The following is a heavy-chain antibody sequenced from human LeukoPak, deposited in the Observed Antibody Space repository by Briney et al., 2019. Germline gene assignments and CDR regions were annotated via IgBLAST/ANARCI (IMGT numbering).Heavy chain of an antibody. CDR1: GGTFSSYA. CDR3: ARSVKMPTIVH. CDR2: INPSGGST. V-gene: IGHV1-46*03. J-gene: IGHJ4*02. D-gene: IGHD5-24*01. Sequence: ASVKVSCKASGGTFSSYAIGWVRQAPGQGLQWMGIINPSGGSTSYAQKFQGRVTMTRDTSTSTVYMELSSLRSDDTAIYYCARSVKMPTIVHWGQGTLVTVSS.